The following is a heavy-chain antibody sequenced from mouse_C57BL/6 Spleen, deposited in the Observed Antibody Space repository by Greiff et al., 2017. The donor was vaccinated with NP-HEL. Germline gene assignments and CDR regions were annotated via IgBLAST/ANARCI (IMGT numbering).Heavy chain of an antibody. CDR1: GYTFTDYN. D-gene: IGHD2-3*01. CDR2: INPNNGGT. J-gene: IGHJ4*01. Sequence: VQLQQSGPELVKPGASVKMSCKASGYTFTDYNMHWVKQSHGKSLEWIGYINPNNGGTSYNQKFKGKATLTVNKSSSTAYMELRSLTSEDSAVYYCARGLYDGYRFYYAMDYWGQGTSVTVSS. CDR3: ARGLYDGYRFYYAMDY. V-gene: IGHV1-22*01.